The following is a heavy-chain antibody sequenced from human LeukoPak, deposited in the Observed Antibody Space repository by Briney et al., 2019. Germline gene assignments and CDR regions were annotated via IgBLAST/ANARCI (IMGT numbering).Heavy chain of an antibody. Sequence: GGSLRLSCAASGLTFSSYSMNWVRQAPGKGLEWVSSISSSSSYIYYADSVKGRFTISRDNAKNSLYLQMNSLRAEDTAVYYCARDDGYYGSGSFDAFDIWGQGTMVTVSS. CDR3: ARDDGYYGSGSFDAFDI. CDR1: GLTFSSYS. V-gene: IGHV3-21*01. D-gene: IGHD3-10*01. CDR2: ISSSSSYI. J-gene: IGHJ3*02.